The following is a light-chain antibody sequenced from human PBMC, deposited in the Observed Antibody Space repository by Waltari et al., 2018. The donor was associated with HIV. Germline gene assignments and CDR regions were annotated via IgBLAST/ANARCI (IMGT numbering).Light chain of an antibody. CDR3: QSYDSSNVV. CDR1: SGSIASNY. CDR2: EDN. V-gene: IGLV6-57*03. Sequence: NFMLTQPHSVSESPGKTVTIPCTRSSGSIASNYVQGYQQRPGSAPTTVISEDNQRPPGVPDRFSGSIDTSSNSASLSISGLKTEDEADYYCQSYDSSNVVFGGGTKLTVL. J-gene: IGLJ2*01.